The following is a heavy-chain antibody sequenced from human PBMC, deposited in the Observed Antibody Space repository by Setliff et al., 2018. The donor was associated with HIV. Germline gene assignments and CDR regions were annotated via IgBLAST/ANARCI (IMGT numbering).Heavy chain of an antibody. CDR1: GGSISSYY. CDR2: IHYGGGT. D-gene: IGHD3-10*01. Sequence: SETLSLTCTVSGGSISSYYWVWIRQSPGKGLEWIGHIHYGGGTYYNPSLESRVSISRDTSKNQFPLNLRDVTAGDTALYYCARAVIRREDRGMWTKLWSAPNHMDVWGKGITVTVSS. V-gene: IGHV4-59*01. J-gene: IGHJ6*03. CDR3: ARAVIRREDRGMWTKLWSAPNHMDV.